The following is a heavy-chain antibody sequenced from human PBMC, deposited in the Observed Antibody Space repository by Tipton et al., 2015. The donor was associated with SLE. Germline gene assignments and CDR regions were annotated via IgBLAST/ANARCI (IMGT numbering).Heavy chain of an antibody. J-gene: IGHJ5*02. CDR3: ARDRVVRGPGWFDP. CDR2: IHYRGST. CDR1: GGSISNYY. D-gene: IGHD3-10*01. V-gene: IGHV4-59*01. Sequence: TLSLTCTVSGGSISNYYWSWIRQPPGKGLGWIGYIHYRGSTNYNASLKSRVTISVDTSKNQFSLKLSSVTAADTAVYFCARDRVVRGPGWFDPWGQGTLVTVSS.